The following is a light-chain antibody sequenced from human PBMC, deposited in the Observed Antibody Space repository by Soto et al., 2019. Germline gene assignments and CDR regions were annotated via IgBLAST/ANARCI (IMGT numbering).Light chain of an antibody. Sequence: EIVLTQSPGTLSLSPGERATLSCRASQSVSNSYVAWYQQKPGQAPRLLIYGAASRDTGIPDRFSGSGSGTDFALTISRLEPQDFAVYYCQQYGTTPRTFGQGTKV. J-gene: IGKJ1*01. V-gene: IGKV3-20*01. CDR2: GAA. CDR1: QSVSNSY. CDR3: QQYGTTPRT.